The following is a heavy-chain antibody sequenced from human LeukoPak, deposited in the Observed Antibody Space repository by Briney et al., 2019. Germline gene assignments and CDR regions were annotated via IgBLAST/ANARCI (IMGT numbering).Heavy chain of an antibody. D-gene: IGHD6-19*01. CDR2: ISSGSSFI. J-gene: IGHJ4*02. Sequence: GGSLRLSCAASGFTFSSYSMNWVRQAPGKGLEWVSSISSGSSFIYSADSVKGRFTTSRDNANNSLYLQMNSLRAEDTAVYYCARTPAVGGTCDYWGQGALVTVSS. CDR3: ARTPAVGGTCDY. CDR1: GFTFSSYS. V-gene: IGHV3-21*01.